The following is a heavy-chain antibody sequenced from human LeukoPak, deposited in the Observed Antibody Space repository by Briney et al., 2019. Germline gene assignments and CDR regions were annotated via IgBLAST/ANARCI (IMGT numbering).Heavy chain of an antibody. V-gene: IGHV3-9*01. J-gene: IGHJ4*02. Sequence: GGSLRLSCAASGFTFDDYAMHWVRQAPGKGLEWVSGISWNSGSIGYADSVKGRFTISRDNAKNSLYLQMNSLRAEDTALYYCAKDRRAVAASGAIFDYWGQGTLVTVSS. CDR1: GFTFDDYA. CDR3: AKDRRAVAASGAIFDY. D-gene: IGHD6-19*01. CDR2: ISWNSGSI.